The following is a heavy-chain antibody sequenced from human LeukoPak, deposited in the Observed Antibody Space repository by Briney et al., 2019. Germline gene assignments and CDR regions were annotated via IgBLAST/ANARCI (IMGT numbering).Heavy chain of an antibody. CDR2: ICYSGSA. D-gene: IGHD2-15*01. V-gene: IGHV4-59*08. J-gene: IGHJ4*02. Sequence: SETLSLTCTVSGGSISSYYWSWIRQPPGRGLEWIGYICYSGSANYNPSLKSRVTISVDTSNNQFSLKLSSVTAADTAVYYCARRYCSGGSCYSCLDYWGQGTLVTVSS. CDR1: GGSISSYY. CDR3: ARRYCSGGSCYSCLDY.